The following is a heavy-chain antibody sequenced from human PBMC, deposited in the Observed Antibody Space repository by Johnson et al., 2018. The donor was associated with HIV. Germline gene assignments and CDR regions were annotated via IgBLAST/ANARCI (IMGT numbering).Heavy chain of an antibody. Sequence: QVQLVESGGGVVQPGRSLRLSCAASGFTFSGFEMHWVRQSPGKGLEWVAGISFDGSNKHYGDSVKGRFTISRDNSKNTLSLQVNSLRAEDTAVYYCARAVARGQWLANGYIWGQGTMVTVSS. D-gene: IGHD6-19*01. J-gene: IGHJ3*02. V-gene: IGHV3-30-3*01. CDR2: ISFDGSNK. CDR3: ARAVARGQWLANGYI. CDR1: GFTFSGFE.